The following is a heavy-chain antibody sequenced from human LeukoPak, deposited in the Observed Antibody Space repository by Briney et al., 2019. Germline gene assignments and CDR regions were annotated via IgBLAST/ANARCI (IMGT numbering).Heavy chain of an antibody. CDR2: MDPNSGNT. Sequence: ASVKVSCKASGYTFTSYDINWVRQATGQGLEWMGWMDPNSGNTGYAQKFQGRVTMTRNTSISTAYMELSSLRSEDTAVYYCARDLGYCTNGVCHTRFDYWGQGTLVAVSS. J-gene: IGHJ4*02. V-gene: IGHV1-8*01. CDR3: ARDLGYCTNGVCHTRFDY. D-gene: IGHD2-8*01. CDR1: GYTFTSYD.